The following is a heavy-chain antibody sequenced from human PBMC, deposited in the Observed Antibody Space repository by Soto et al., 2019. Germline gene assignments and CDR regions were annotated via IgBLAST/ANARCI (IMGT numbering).Heavy chain of an antibody. Sequence: PGGSLRLSCAASGFTFSSYAMHWVRQAPGKGLEWVAVISYDGSNKYYADSVKGRFTISREDSKNTLYLQMNSLRAEDTAVYYCARDCVVVTATRHRPGYFELWGRGTLVTFSS. D-gene: IGHD2-21*02. CDR2: ISYDGSNK. V-gene: IGHV3-30-3*01. CDR3: ARDCVVVTATRHRPGYFEL. CDR1: GFTFSSYA. J-gene: IGHJ2*01.